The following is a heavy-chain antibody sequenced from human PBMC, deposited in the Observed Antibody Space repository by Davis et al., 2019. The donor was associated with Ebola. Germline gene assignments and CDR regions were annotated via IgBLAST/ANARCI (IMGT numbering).Heavy chain of an antibody. Sequence: GGSLRLSCTASGFSFGDFAMNWVRQAPGKGLEWVGFIRSKAYGGKTQYAASVKGRVTISRDDSKSIAYLQLNSLKTEDTAVYYCTRDLKQPPPSYYYGMDVWGQGTTVTVSS. D-gene: IGHD6-13*01. CDR3: TRDLKQPPPSYYYGMDV. V-gene: IGHV3-49*04. CDR1: GFSFGDFA. J-gene: IGHJ6*02. CDR2: IRSKAYGGKT.